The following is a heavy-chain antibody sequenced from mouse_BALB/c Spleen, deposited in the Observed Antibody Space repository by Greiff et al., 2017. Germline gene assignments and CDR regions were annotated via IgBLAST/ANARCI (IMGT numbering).Heavy chain of an antibody. CDR3: ARRSTMMTTYAMDY. Sequence: LVKTGASVKISCKASGYSFTGYYMHWVKQSHGKSLEWIGYISCYNGATSYNQKFKGKATFTVDTSSSTAYMQFNSLTSEDSAVYYCARRSTMMTTYAMDYWGQGTSVTVSS. D-gene: IGHD2-4*01. J-gene: IGHJ4*01. V-gene: IGHV1S34*01. CDR2: ISCYNGAT. CDR1: GYSFTGYY.